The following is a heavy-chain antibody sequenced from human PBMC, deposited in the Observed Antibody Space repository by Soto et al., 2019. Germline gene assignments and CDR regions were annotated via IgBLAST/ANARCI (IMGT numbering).Heavy chain of an antibody. J-gene: IGHJ4*02. CDR2: IYWNDDK. D-gene: IGHD3-3*01. CDR3: AHSVTPLLRVLVIFDY. CDR1: GFSLSTSGVG. Sequence: QITLKESGPTLVKPTQTLTLTCTFSGFSLSTSGVGGGWIRQPPGKALEWLALIYWNDDKRYSPSLKSRLTIPNDTSKNQVVLTMTNMDPVDTATYYCAHSVTPLLRVLVIFDYWGEGTLVTVSS. V-gene: IGHV2-5*01.